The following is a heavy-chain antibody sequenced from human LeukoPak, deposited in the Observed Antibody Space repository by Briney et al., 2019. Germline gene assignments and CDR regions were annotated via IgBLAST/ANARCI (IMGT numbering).Heavy chain of an antibody. D-gene: IGHD1-26*01. CDR3: ARGSGARIGFDP. CDR2: IFDSGST. V-gene: IGHV4-39*02. Sequence: SETLSLTCTASGGSISNSAYYWGWIRQPPGKGLEWIGSIFDSGSTYYNPSLKSRVTISVDTSKNHFSLNLNSVLAADTAVYYCARGSGARIGFDPWGQGTLVSVSS. CDR1: GGSISNSAYY. J-gene: IGHJ5*02.